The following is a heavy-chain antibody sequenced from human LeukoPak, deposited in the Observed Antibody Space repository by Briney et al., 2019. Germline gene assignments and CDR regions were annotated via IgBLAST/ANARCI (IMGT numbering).Heavy chain of an antibody. J-gene: IGHJ6*02. CDR1: GNCIRRGGYE. Sequence: SLTWPLSGNCIRRGGYECSGSRQHPRKDLEWIGYIYYSGSTYYNPSLKSRVTISVDTSKNQFSLKLSSVTAADTAVYYCARGVTVTHINYGMDVWGQGTTVTVSS. CDR2: IYYSGST. D-gene: IGHD4-17*01. CDR3: ARGVTVTHINYGMDV. V-gene: IGHV4-31*02.